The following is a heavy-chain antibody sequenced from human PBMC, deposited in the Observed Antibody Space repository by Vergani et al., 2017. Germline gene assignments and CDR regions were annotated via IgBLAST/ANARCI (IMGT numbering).Heavy chain of an antibody. D-gene: IGHD2-2*01. CDR2: ISYDESDK. CDR1: GFPFSSYG. CDR3: AKGLGSTACHHCYPYFDF. J-gene: IGHJ4*01. V-gene: IGHV3-30*18. Sequence: QVHLAESGGGVVQPGTSLRLSCAASGFPFSSYGMHWVRQAPGKGLEWVSLISYDESDKFYTESVRGRFTISRDNAKNTVYLQMDSLTIEDTAVYFCAKGLGSTACHHCYPYFDFWGPGTLVTVSP.